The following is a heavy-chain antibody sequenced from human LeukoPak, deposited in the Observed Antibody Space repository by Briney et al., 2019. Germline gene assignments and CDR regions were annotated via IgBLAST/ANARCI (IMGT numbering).Heavy chain of an antibody. CDR2: IYHSGST. V-gene: IGHV4-38-2*01. D-gene: IGHD5-18*01. Sequence: SETMSLTCDVSGYSISSGSYWGWIRQPPGKGLEWIGSIYHSGSTYYKPSLKSRATISVDTSKNRFSLKLTSVTAVDTATYYCAVKRAYTFWFADWGQGALVTVSS. CDR3: AVKRAYTFWFAD. CDR1: GYSISSGSY. J-gene: IGHJ4*02.